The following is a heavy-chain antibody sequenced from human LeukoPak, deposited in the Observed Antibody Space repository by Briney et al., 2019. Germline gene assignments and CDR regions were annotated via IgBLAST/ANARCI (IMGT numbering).Heavy chain of an antibody. V-gene: IGHV1-2*02. CDR1: GYTFTGHY. D-gene: IGHD6-19*01. CDR3: ARPRTSGWIHDVYDI. Sequence: ASVKVSCKAFGYTFTGHYIHWVRQAPGQGPEWMGWMSPDSGGTKYAQKFQGRVTMTRDTSISTAYMELSGLRFDDTAVYYCARPRTSGWIHDVYDIWGQGTMVTVPS. J-gene: IGHJ3*02. CDR2: MSPDSGGT.